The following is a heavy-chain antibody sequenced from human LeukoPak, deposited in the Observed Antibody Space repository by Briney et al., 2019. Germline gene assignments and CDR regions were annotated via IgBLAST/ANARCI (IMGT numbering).Heavy chain of an antibody. J-gene: IGHJ4*02. D-gene: IGHD2-2*01. V-gene: IGHV4-34*01. CDR3: ARVPLYCSSTSCRYFDY. Sequence: PSETLSLTCAVYGGSFSGYYWSWIRQPPGKGLEWIGEINHSGSTNYNPSLKSRVTISVDTSKNQFSLKLSSVTAADTAVYYCARVPLYCSSTSCRYFDYWGQGTLVTVSS. CDR1: GGSFSGYY. CDR2: INHSGST.